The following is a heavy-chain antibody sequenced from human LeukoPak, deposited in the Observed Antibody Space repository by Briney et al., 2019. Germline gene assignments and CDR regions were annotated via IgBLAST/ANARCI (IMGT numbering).Heavy chain of an antibody. V-gene: IGHV1-18*01. D-gene: IGHD3-10*01. CDR1: GYTFSSYG. CDR2: ISGYNGNT. J-gene: IGHJ4*02. Sequence: ASVKVSCKASGYTFSSYGISWVRQAPGQGLEWMGWISGYNGNTNFAQKLQDRVTMTTDTSTSTAYMELRSLRSDDTAVYYCARGIGPLDYFDYWGQGTLVTVSS. CDR3: ARGIGPLDYFDY.